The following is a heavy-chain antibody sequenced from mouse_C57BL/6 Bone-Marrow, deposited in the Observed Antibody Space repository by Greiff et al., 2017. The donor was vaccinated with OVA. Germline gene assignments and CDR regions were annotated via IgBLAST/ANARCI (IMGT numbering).Heavy chain of an antibody. Sequence: QVQLKESGAELVKPGASVKISCKASGYAFSSYWMNWVKQRPGKGLEWIGQIYPGDGDTNYNGKFKGKATLTADKSSSTAYMQLSSLTSEDSAVYFCARSWGVWYAMDYWGQGTSVTGSS. CDR3: ARSWGVWYAMDY. V-gene: IGHV1-80*01. CDR2: IYPGDGDT. CDR1: GYAFSSYW. J-gene: IGHJ4*01.